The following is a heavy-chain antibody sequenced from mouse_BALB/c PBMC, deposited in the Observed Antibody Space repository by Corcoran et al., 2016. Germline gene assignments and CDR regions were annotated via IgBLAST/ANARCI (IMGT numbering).Heavy chain of an antibody. CDR2: IDPYNGGT. V-gene: IGHV1S135*01. Sequence: EVQLQQSGPELGKPGASVKISCKASGYSFTGYNMYWVKQSHRKSLEWIGYIDPYNGGTSYNQKSKGKATLTVDKSSSTAYMHLNSLTAEDSAIYDCARARCNPPAMDYWGQGTAVTVSS. CDR1: GYSFTGYN. J-gene: IGHJ4*01. CDR3: ARARCNPPAMDY.